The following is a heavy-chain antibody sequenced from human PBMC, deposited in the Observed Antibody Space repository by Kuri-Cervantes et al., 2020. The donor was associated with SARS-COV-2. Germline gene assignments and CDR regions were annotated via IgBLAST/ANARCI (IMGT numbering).Heavy chain of an antibody. CDR1: GFTFSSYG. D-gene: IGHD3-3*01. V-gene: IGHV3-33*01. Sequence: GESLKISCAASGFTFSSYGMHWVRQAPGKGLEWVAVIWYDGSNKYCADSVKGRFTISRDDSKNTLYLQMNSLKTEDTAVYYCTTDLTIFGVVIIDMDVWGKGTTVTVSS. J-gene: IGHJ6*03. CDR2: IWYDGSNK. CDR3: TTDLTIFGVVIIDMDV.